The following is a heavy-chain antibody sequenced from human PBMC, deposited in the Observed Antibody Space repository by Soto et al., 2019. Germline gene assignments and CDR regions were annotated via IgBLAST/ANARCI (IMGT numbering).Heavy chain of an antibody. Sequence: QVQLQQWGAGLLKPSETLSLTCAVYGGSFSGYYWSWIRQPPGKGLEWIGEINHSGSTNYNPSLKSRVTISVDTSKNQFSLKLSSVTAADTAVYYCVRGRGSIAAANRWFDPWGQGTLVTVSS. V-gene: IGHV4-34*01. CDR2: INHSGST. J-gene: IGHJ5*02. CDR3: VRGRGSIAAANRWFDP. CDR1: GGSFSGYY. D-gene: IGHD6-13*01.